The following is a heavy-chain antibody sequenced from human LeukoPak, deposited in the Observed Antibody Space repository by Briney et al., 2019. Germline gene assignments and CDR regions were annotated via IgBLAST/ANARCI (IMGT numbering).Heavy chain of an antibody. Sequence: ASVKVSCKASGGTFSSYAISWVRQAPGQGLEWMGGIIPIFGTANYAQKFRGRVTITTDESTGTAYMELSSLRSEDTAVYYCAREPPGAAAGNNWFDPWGQGTLVTVSS. CDR2: IIPIFGTA. CDR3: AREPPGAAAGNNWFDP. CDR1: GGTFSSYA. J-gene: IGHJ5*02. D-gene: IGHD6-13*01. V-gene: IGHV1-69*05.